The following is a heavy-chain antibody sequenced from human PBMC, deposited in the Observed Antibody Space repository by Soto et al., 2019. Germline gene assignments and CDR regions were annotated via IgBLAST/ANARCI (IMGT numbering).Heavy chain of an antibody. CDR1: GGSISSGGYS. CDR2: IYPSGST. D-gene: IGHD6-19*01. J-gene: IGHJ4*02. Sequence: QLQLQESGSGLVKPSQTLSLTCAVSGGSISSGGYSWSWIRQPPGQGLEWIGYIYPSGSTYYNPSPKSRVTISVDRSKNQFSLRLSSVTAADTAVYYCARAGGLGAVAADYWGQGTLVTVSS. V-gene: IGHV4-30-2*01. CDR3: ARAGGLGAVAADY.